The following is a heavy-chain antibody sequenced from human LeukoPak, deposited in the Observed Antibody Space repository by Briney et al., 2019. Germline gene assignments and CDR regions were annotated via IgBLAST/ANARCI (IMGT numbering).Heavy chain of an antibody. Sequence: ASVKVSCKASGYTFTCYYMHWVRQAPGQGLEWMGRINPNSGGSNYAQKFQGRVTMTRDTSISTAYMELSRLRSDDTAVYYCARYITVGATYQHFDYWGQGTLVTVSS. CDR2: INPNSGGS. V-gene: IGHV1-2*06. D-gene: IGHD1-26*01. CDR1: GYTFTCYY. CDR3: ARYITVGATYQHFDY. J-gene: IGHJ4*02.